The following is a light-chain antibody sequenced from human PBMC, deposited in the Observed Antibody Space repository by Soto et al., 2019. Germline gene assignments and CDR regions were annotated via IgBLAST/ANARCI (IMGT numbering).Light chain of an antibody. Sequence: QSVLTQPPSASGSPGQSVTISCTGSSSDIGGYDFVSWYQQHPGKVPKLLIYEVTKRLSGVPDRFSGSKSGNTASLTVSGLQADDEADYYCCSHAGSKNYYLFGPGTKLTVL. CDR2: EVT. V-gene: IGLV2-8*01. CDR3: CSHAGSKNYYL. CDR1: SSDIGGYDF. J-gene: IGLJ1*01.